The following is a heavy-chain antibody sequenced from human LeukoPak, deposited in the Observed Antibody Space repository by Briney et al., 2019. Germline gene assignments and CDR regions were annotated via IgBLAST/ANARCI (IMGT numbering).Heavy chain of an antibody. V-gene: IGHV1-8*01. J-gene: IGHJ4*02. D-gene: IGHD3-16*02. CDR1: GYTFTSYD. CDR3: ARETLKEGLRLGELSFDY. CDR2: MNPNSGST. Sequence: ASVKVSCKASGYTFTSYDINWVRQAPGQGLGWMGWMNPNSGSTDYAQKFQGKVTMTRNTSISTAYMELSSLRSEDTAVYYCARETLKEGLRLGELSFDYWGQGTLVTVSS.